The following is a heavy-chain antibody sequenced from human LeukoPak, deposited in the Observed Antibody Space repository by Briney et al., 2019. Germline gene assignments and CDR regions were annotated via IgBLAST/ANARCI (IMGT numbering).Heavy chain of an antibody. D-gene: IGHD2-2*01. CDR2: INPNSGGT. CDR1: GYTFTGYY. V-gene: IGHV1-2*05. CDR3: AVVYCSSSRCSFDY. Sequence: ASVKVSCKASGYTFTGYYMHWVRQAPGQGLEWMGRINPNSGGTNYAQKFQGRVTMTRDTSISTAYMELSRLRSDDTGVYYCAVVYCSSSRCSFDYWGQGTLVTVSS. J-gene: IGHJ4*02.